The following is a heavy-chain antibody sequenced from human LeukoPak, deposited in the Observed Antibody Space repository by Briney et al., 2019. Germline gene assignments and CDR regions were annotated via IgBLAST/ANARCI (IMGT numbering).Heavy chain of an antibody. CDR2: TYPFNSDT. J-gene: IGHJ4*02. Sequence: GESLKISCKGSGYSSTNYWIGWVRQIPGKGLEWMGITYPFNSDTRYSPSFQGQVTTSADESINTAYLQWGSLKASDTAIYYCARHRDGYNPFDYWGQGTLVTVSS. CDR3: ARHRDGYNPFDY. V-gene: IGHV5-51*01. CDR1: GYSSTNYW. D-gene: IGHD5-24*01.